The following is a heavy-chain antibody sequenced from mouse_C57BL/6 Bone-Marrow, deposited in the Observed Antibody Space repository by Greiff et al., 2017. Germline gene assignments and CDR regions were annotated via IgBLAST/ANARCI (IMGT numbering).Heavy chain of an antibody. CDR3: SIFYYGNYAAWFAY. Sequence: VQLQQPGAELVMPGASVKLSCKASGYTFTSYWMHWVKQRPGQGLEWIGEIDPSDSNTNYNQTFKSKSTLTVDKSSSTPYMQLISLTSEDSAVYVSSIFYYGNYAAWFAYWGQGTLVTVSA. J-gene: IGHJ3*01. CDR1: GYTFTSYW. D-gene: IGHD2-1*01. CDR2: IDPSDSNT. V-gene: IGHV1-69*01.